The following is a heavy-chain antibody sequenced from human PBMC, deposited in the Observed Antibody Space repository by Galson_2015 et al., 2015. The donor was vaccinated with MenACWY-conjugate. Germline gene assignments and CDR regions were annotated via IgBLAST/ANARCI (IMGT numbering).Heavy chain of an antibody. V-gene: IGHV1-3*01. D-gene: IGHD5-18*01. CDR1: GSTFTNYA. J-gene: IGHJ5*02. Sequence: SVKVSCKASGSTFTNYAMHWLRQAPGHRLEWMGWINVGSGNTRSSQKFQDRVTITTDTSASTADMELSSLRSEDKAVYFCERANLGYSYDYFDPWGQGTLVTVSS. CDR2: INVGSGNT. CDR3: ERANLGYSYDYFDP.